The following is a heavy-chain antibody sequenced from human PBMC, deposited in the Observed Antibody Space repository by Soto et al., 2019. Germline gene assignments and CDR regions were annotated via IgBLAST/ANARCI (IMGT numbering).Heavy chain of an antibody. CDR1: GYTFTSYG. J-gene: IGHJ4*02. CDR2: ISAYNGNT. Sequence: ASVKVSCKASGYTFTSYGISWVRQAPGQGLEWMGWISAYNGNTNYAQKLQGRVTMTTDTSTSTAYMELRSLRSDDTAVYYCARAHGSYFTGGYYYFDYWGQGTLVTVSS. CDR3: ARAHGSYFTGGYYYFDY. V-gene: IGHV1-18*01. D-gene: IGHD1-26*01.